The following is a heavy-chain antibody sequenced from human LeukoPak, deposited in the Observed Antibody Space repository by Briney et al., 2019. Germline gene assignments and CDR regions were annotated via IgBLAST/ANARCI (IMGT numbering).Heavy chain of an antibody. Sequence: ASVKVSCKASGYTFITYYMHWLRQAPGQGLEWMGLINPGGGSTSYAQKFQGRVTMTRDTSTSTVYMELSSLRSEDTAVYYCARDIPTNYDSSGNHNLYFDLWGRGTLVTVSS. J-gene: IGHJ2*01. CDR2: INPGGGST. V-gene: IGHV1-46*01. CDR1: GYTFITYY. CDR3: ARDIPTNYDSSGNHNLYFDL. D-gene: IGHD3-22*01.